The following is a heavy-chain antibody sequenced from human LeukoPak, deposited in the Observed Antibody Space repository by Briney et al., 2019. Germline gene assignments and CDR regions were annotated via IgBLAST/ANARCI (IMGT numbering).Heavy chain of an antibody. CDR3: TTHDYYGSGTFDI. J-gene: IGHJ3*02. CDR1: GFTFGNAW. Sequence: PGGSLRLSCAASGFTFGNAWMSWVRQAPGKGLEWVGRIKRKTNGGTTDYGAPVKGRFTISRDDSKNTLYLQMNSLETEDTAVYYCTTHDYYGSGTFDIWGQGTMVTVSS. V-gene: IGHV3-15*01. D-gene: IGHD3-10*01. CDR2: IKRKTNGGTT.